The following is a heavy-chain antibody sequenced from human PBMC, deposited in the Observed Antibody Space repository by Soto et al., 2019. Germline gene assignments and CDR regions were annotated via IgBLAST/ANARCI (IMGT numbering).Heavy chain of an antibody. D-gene: IGHD3-16*02. J-gene: IGHJ4*02. CDR2: IYYSGST. CDR3: ARNDMITFGGVIVSGRGFDY. Sequence: SETLSLTCTVSGGSISSYYWSWIRQPPGKGLEWIGYIYYSGSTNYNPSLKSRVTISVDTSKNQFSLKLSSVTAADTAVYYCARNDMITFGGVIVSGRGFDYWGQGTLVTVSS. V-gene: IGHV4-59*08. CDR1: GGSISSYY.